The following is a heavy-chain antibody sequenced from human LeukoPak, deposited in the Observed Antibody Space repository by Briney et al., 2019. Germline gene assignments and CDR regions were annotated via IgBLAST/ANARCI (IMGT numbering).Heavy chain of an antibody. CDR2: IKQDGSEK. V-gene: IGHV3-7*03. D-gene: IGHD6-19*01. J-gene: IGHJ5*02. CDR3: ARDQSSGWYGLSYNWFDP. CDR1: GLTFSSYW. Sequence: GSLRLSCAASGLTFSSYWMSWVRQAPGKGLEWVANIKQDGSEKYYVDSVKGRFTISRDNAKNSLYLQMNSLRAEDTAVYYCARDQSSGWYGLSYNWFDPWGQGTLVTVSS.